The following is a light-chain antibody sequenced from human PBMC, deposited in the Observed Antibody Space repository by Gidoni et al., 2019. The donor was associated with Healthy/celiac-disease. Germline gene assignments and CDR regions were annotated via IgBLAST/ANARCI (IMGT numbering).Light chain of an antibody. Sequence: IQMTQSPSTLSASVGDRVTITCRASQSISSWLAWFQQKPGKAPKLLIYKASSLESGVPSRFSGIGSGTEFTLTISSLQPDDFATYYCQQYNSYSPWTFGQGTKVEIK. CDR2: KAS. CDR3: QQYNSYSPWT. V-gene: IGKV1-5*03. CDR1: QSISSW. J-gene: IGKJ1*01.